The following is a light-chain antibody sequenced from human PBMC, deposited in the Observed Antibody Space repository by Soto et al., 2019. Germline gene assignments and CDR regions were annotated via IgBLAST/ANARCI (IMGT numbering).Light chain of an antibody. CDR2: DVS. Sequence: DIQMTQSPSTLSASVGDRVTITCRASQSVSAWLAWYQQKPGKAPKFLMYDVSTLESGVPLRFSGSGSGTGFTLTLNSLQPDDFATYYCQSYRNFSWTFGQGSKV. V-gene: IGKV1-5*01. CDR1: QSVSAW. CDR3: QSYRNFSWT. J-gene: IGKJ1*01.